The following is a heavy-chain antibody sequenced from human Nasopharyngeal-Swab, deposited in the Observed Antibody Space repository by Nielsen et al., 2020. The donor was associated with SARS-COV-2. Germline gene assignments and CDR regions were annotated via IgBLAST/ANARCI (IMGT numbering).Heavy chain of an antibody. J-gene: IGHJ3*02. CDR1: GFIFSSYG. D-gene: IGHD6-13*01. CDR2: ISYDGSNK. V-gene: IGHV3-30*18. Sequence: GESLKISCAASGFIFSSYGMHWVRQAPGKGLEWVAVISYDGSNKYYADSLKGRFTISKDNSKNTLYLQMNSLRAGDTAVYYCAKVPGSSWVDAFDIWGQGTKVTVSS. CDR3: AKVPGSSWVDAFDI.